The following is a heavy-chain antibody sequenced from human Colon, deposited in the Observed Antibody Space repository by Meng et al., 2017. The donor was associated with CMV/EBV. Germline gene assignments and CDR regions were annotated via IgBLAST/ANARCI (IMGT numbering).Heavy chain of an antibody. Sequence: GESLKISCAASGFTFSSYAMHWVRQAPGKGLEWVAVISYDGSNKYYADSVKGRFTISRDNSKNALYLEMNSLRVEDTAIYYCAKRYTDNWYYFGYWGQGTLVTVSS. V-gene: IGHV3-30-3*01. D-gene: IGHD1-1*01. J-gene: IGHJ4*02. CDR3: AKRYTDNWYYFGY. CDR2: ISYDGSNK. CDR1: GFTFSSYA.